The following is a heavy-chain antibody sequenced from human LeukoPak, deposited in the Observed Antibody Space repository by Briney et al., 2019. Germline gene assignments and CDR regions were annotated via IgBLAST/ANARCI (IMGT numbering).Heavy chain of an antibody. V-gene: IGHV3-21*01. CDR2: ISSSSSYI. CDR1: GFTFSSYS. D-gene: IGHD2-15*01. J-gene: IGHJ4*02. Sequence: GGSLRLSCAASGFTFSSYSMNWVRQAPGKGLEWVSSISSSSSYIYYAGSVKGRFTISRDNAKNSLYLQMNSLRAEDTAVYYCARVRCSGGSCYRGDYWGQGTLVTVSS. CDR3: ARVRCSGGSCYRGDY.